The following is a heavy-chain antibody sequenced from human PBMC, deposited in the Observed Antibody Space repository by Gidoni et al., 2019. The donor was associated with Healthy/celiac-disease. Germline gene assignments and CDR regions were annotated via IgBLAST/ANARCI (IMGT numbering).Heavy chain of an antibody. V-gene: IGHV1-2*02. D-gene: IGHD3-10*01. J-gene: IGHJ3*02. Sequence: QVQLAQSGAEVKKPGASVKVSCKASGYTFTGYYRHWVRQAPGQGLEWMGWINPNRGGTNYAQKFQGRVTMTRDTSISTAYMELSRLRSDDTAVYYCASPTGDYYGSGSYSAFDIWGQGTMVTVSS. CDR1: GYTFTGYY. CDR3: ASPTGDYYGSGSYSAFDI. CDR2: INPNRGGT.